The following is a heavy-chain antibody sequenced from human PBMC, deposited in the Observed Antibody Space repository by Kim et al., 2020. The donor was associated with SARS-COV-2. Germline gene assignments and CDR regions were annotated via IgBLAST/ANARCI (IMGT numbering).Heavy chain of an antibody. V-gene: IGHV3-7*03. D-gene: IGHD5-12*01. J-gene: IGHJ6*02. CDR3: ARDMKSDYSFWSWAMDL. Sequence: GGSLRLSCAASKFTFSNYWMTWVRQAPGKGLEWVANIKRDGSEKYYVDSVKGRFTISRDNAKNSLYLQMNTLRAEDTAVYYCARDMKSDYSFWSWAMDLWGQGTTVSVS. CDR2: IKRDGSEK. CDR1: KFTFSNYW.